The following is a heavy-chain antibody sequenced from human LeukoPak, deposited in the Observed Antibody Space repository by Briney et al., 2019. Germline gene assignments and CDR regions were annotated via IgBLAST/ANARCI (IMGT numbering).Heavy chain of an antibody. Sequence: PSETLSLTCAVYGGSFSGYYWAWIRQPPEKGLEWIGSVYYTGGANYSPSLKNRVTISVDTSKNQFSLKVNSVTAADTAVYYCARHGGTRITLVEVYYFDYWGQGALVTVSS. D-gene: IGHD4-11*01. V-gene: IGHV4-34*01. CDR2: VYYTGGA. J-gene: IGHJ4*02. CDR3: ARHGGTRITLVEVYYFDY. CDR1: GGSFSGYY.